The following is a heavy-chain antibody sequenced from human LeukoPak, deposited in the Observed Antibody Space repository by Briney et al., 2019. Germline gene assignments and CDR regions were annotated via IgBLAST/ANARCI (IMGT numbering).Heavy chain of an antibody. CDR2: IYTSGST. V-gene: IGHV4-4*07. D-gene: IGHD1-1*01. J-gene: IGHJ6*03. CDR1: GGSISSYY. CDR3: ARDLATGTLDPPFYYYYYMDV. Sequence: PSGTLSLTCTVSGGSISSYYWSWIRQPAGKGLEWIGRIYTSGSTNYNPSLKSRVTMSVDTSKNQFSLKLSSVTAADTAVYYCARDLATGTLDPPFYYYYYMDVWGKGTTVTISS.